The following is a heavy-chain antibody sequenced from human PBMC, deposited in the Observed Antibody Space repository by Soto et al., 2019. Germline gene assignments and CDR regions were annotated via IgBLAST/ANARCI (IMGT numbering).Heavy chain of an antibody. CDR1: GFTFSSYA. V-gene: IGHV3-30-3*01. J-gene: IGHJ4*02. CDR3: ARAPSRTTVVSADY. D-gene: IGHD4-17*01. CDR2: ISYDGSNK. Sequence: GGSLRLSCAASGFTFSSYAMHWVRQAPGKGLEWVAVISYDGSNKYYADSVKGRFTISRDNSKNTLYLQMNSLRAEDTAVYYCARAPSRTTVVSADYWGQGTLVTVSS.